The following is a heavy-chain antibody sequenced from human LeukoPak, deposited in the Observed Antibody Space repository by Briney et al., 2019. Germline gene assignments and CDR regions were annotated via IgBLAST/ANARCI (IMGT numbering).Heavy chain of an antibody. V-gene: IGHV3-30*18. CDR3: AKRGGCSGGSCYNWFDP. CDR1: GFSLTHDA. CDR2: ISYDGSNK. Sequence: PGGSLRLSCAASGFSLTHDAIHWVRQAPGKGLEWVAVISYDGSNKYYADSVKGRFTISRDNSKNTLYLQMNSLRAEDTAVYYCAKRGGCSGGSCYNWFDPWGQGTLVTVSS. J-gene: IGHJ5*02. D-gene: IGHD2-15*01.